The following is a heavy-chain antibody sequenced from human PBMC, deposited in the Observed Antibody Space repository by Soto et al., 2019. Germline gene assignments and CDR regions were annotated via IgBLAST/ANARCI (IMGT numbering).Heavy chain of an antibody. J-gene: IGHJ6*02. V-gene: IGHV5-51*01. D-gene: IGHD6-6*01. CDR3: ARTGPYSSSSGVYYYYFYGMDV. CDR2: IYPGDSDT. CDR1: GYSFTSYW. Sequence: GESLKISCKGSGYSFTSYWIGWVRQMPGKGLEWMGIIYPGDSDTRYSPSFQGQVTISADKSISTAYLQWSSLKASDTAMYYCARTGPYSSSSGVYYYYFYGMDVWGQGTTVTVSS.